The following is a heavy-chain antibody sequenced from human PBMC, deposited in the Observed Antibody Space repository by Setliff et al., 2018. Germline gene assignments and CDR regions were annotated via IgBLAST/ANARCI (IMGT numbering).Heavy chain of an antibody. V-gene: IGHV4-38-2*02. D-gene: IGHD2-8*01. CDR2: ILFSGDT. CDR1: GYSISSGFS. Sequence: PSETLSLTCAVSGYSISSGFSWVWIRQSPGKGLEWIGRILFSGDTYYNPSLNSRVTISADTSKNQFSLNLASVTAADTALYYCARDPGFHSGTWCLGDWGQGIQVTVSS. J-gene: IGHJ4*02. CDR3: ARDPGFHSGTWCLGD.